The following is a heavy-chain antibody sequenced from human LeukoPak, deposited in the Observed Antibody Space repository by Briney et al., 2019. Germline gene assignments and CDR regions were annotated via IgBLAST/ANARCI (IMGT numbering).Heavy chain of an antibody. CDR2: INPNSGGT. CDR1: GYTFTGYY. D-gene: IGHD2-8*01. J-gene: IGHJ5*02. V-gene: IGHV1-2*02. CDR3: ARASPYCTNGVCYYDWFDP. Sequence: GASVKVSCKASGYTFTGYYMHWVRQAPGQGLEWMGWINPNSGGTNYAQKFQGRVTMTRDTSISTAYMELSRLRSDDTAVYYCARASPYCTNGVCYYDWFDPWGQGTLVTVSS.